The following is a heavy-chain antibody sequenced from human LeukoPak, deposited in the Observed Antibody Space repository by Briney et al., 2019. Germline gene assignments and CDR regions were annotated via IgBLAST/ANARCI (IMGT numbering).Heavy chain of an antibody. V-gene: IGHV4-4*07. D-gene: IGHD3-10*01. CDR1: GVSISGSY. J-gene: IGHJ3*02. CDR2: IYTSGNT. CDR3: ARGSAGSYFAFDI. Sequence: TSETLSLTCTVCGVSISGSYWSWIRQPAGKGLEWIGHIYTSGNTNYNPSLKSRVTMSVDTSKNRFSLKLRSVTAADTAVYYCARGSAGSYFAFDIWGQGTMVSVSS.